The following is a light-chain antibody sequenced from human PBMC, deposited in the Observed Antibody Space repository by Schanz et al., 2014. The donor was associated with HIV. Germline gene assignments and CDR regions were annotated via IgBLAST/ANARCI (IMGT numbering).Light chain of an antibody. CDR2: DVT. V-gene: IGLV2-14*03. CDR1: SRDVGGYNY. Sequence: SALTQPASVSGSPGQSITISCRGTSRDVGGYNYVSWYQQHPGKAPKLMIYDVTNRPSGISSRFSGSKSGNTASLTVSGLQAEDEADYYCSSYAGTNNLWVFGGGTKLTVL. CDR3: SSYAGTNNLWV. J-gene: IGLJ3*02.